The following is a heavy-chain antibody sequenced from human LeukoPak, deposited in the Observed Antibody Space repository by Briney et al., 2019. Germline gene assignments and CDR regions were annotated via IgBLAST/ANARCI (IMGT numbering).Heavy chain of an antibody. J-gene: IGHJ4*02. Sequence: GGSLRLSCAASGFTFSNYNMNWVRQAPGKGLEWVAVISYDGSDKSYADSVKGRFTISRDNAKNSLYLQMNSLRAEDTAVYYCASLPQYYYDSSGYYLPDDYWGQGTLVTVSS. V-gene: IGHV3-30*03. D-gene: IGHD3-22*01. CDR1: GFTFSNYN. CDR3: ASLPQYYYDSSGYYLPDDY. CDR2: ISYDGSDK.